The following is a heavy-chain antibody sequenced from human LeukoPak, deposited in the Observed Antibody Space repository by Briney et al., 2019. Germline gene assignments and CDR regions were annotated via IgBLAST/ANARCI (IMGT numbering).Heavy chain of an antibody. J-gene: IGHJ4*02. CDR2: IYTSGTT. Sequence: SETLSLTCTVSGGSTSSGAISSYYWSWVRQPAGKGLEWIGRIYTSGTTNYNPSLKSRVTMSVDTSKNQFSLALNSVTAADTAVYYCARGAPSDYWGQGTLVTVSS. CDR1: GGSTSSGAISSYY. CDR3: ARGAPSDY. V-gene: IGHV4-4*07.